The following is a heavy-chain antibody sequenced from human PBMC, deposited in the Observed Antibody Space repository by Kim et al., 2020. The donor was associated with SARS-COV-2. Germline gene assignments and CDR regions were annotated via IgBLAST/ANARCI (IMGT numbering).Heavy chain of an antibody. D-gene: IGHD3-16*01. J-gene: IGHJ6*02. CDR3: AGSLGYRYYGMDV. V-gene: IGHV4-39*01. Sequence: YNPSPRGRVTISVDTSKNQFSLKLSSVTAADTAVYYCAGSLGYRYYGMDVWGQGTTVTVSS.